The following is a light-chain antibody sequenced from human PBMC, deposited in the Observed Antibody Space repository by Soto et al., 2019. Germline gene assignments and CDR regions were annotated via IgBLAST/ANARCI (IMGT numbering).Light chain of an antibody. CDR2: TTS. Sequence: DIQVTQSPSSLSASVGDRVTITCLASQTIDKYLNWYQEKPGKAPKLLIYTTSTLQSEVPSRFSGSGSETDFTLTISSLQPEDCATYCCQQSYSTPLPFGGGAKVDIK. J-gene: IGKJ4*01. CDR1: QTIDKY. CDR3: QQSYSTPLP. V-gene: IGKV1-39*01.